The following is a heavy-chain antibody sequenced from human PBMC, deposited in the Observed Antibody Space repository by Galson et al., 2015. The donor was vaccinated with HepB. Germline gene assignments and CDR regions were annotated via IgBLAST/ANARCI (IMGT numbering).Heavy chain of an antibody. Sequence: SLRLSCAASGFTFSSYAMSWVRQAPGKGLEWVSAISGSGGSTYYADSVKGRFTISRDNSKNTLYPQMNSLRAEDTAVYYCAKFRSRGHGGNPPDYWGQGTLVTVSS. CDR1: GFTFSSYA. CDR2: ISGSGGST. J-gene: IGHJ4*02. V-gene: IGHV3-23*01. CDR3: AKFRSRGHGGNPPDY. D-gene: IGHD4-23*01.